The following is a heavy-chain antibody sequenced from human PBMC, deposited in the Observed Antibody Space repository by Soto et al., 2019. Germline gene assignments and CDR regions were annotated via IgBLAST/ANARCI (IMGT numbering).Heavy chain of an antibody. V-gene: IGHV3-30*18. CDR3: AKEAYYCTNGVCYKSPSD. D-gene: IGHD2-8*01. Sequence: PGXSLRLSCAASGFTFSSYGMHWFRQAPVNGLEWVAVISYDGSNKYYADSVKGRFTISRDNSKNTLYLQMNSLRAEDTAVYYCAKEAYYCTNGVCYKSPSDWGQGTLVTVSS. CDR1: GFTFSSYG. CDR2: ISYDGSNK. J-gene: IGHJ4*02.